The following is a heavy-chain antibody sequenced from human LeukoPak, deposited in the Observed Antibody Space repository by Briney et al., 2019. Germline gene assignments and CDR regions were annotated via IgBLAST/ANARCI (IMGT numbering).Heavy chain of an antibody. D-gene: IGHD6-13*01. CDR1: GFTVSSNY. CDR3: ARDQGIAAAGPHDAFDI. J-gene: IGHJ3*02. CDR2: IYSGGST. Sequence: GGSLRLSCAASGFTVSSNYMSWVRQAPGKGLEWVSVIYSGGSTYYADSVKGRFTISRDNSKNTLYLQMNSLRAEDTAVYYCARDQGIAAAGPHDAFDIWGQGTMVTVSS. V-gene: IGHV3-66*01.